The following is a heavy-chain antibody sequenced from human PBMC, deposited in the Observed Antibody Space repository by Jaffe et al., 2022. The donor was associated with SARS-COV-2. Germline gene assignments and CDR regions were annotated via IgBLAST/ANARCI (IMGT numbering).Heavy chain of an antibody. D-gene: IGHD2-2*01. J-gene: IGHJ6*03. CDR1: GYTFTNSY. Sequence: QVQLVQSGAEVRQPGASVKLSCRASGYTFTNSYIHWVRQAPGQGLEWMGVINPSGGSTAYAQKLQGRVTMTRDTPTSTVYMELSSLRSEDTAVYYCVRGHNVVVPVVKVGYMDVWGKGTTVTVSS. V-gene: IGHV1-46*04. CDR3: VRGHNVVVPVVKVGYMDV. CDR2: INPSGGST.